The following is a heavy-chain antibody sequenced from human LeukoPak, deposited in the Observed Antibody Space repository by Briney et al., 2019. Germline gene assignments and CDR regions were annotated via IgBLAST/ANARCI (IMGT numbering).Heavy chain of an antibody. D-gene: IGHD6-13*01. CDR2: IYSGGST. Sequence: GGSLRLSCAASGFTVSSNYMSWVRQAPGKGLEWVSVIYSGGSTYYADSVKGRFTISRDNSKDTLYLQMNSLRAEDTAVYYCARDPRPLAEGYYFDYWGQGTLVTVSS. V-gene: IGHV3-53*01. CDR3: ARDPRPLAEGYYFDY. CDR1: GFTVSSNY. J-gene: IGHJ4*02.